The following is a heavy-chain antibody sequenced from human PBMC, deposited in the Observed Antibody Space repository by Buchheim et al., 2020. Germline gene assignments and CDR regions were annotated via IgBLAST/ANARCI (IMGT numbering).Heavy chain of an antibody. J-gene: IGHJ4*02. CDR3: AKEKTSSGWFDD. Sequence: EVQLLESGGGLVQPGGSLRLSCAASGFTFKNYAMSWVRQAPGKGLEWVSAISTTGATTYYADSVKGRFTISRDNSRNTVYLQMNSLRAEDTAVYYCAKEKTSSGWFDDWGQGTL. D-gene: IGHD6-19*01. CDR2: ISTTGATT. V-gene: IGHV3-23*01. CDR1: GFTFKNYA.